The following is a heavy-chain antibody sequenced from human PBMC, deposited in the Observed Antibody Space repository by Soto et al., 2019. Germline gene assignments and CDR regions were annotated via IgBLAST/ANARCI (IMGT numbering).Heavy chain of an antibody. V-gene: IGHV1-2*04. CDR1: GYTFTGYY. CDR3: ARDLAPGIVVVPAAAEKQPNAFDI. J-gene: IGHJ3*02. Sequence: ASVKVSCKASGYTFTGYYMHWVRQAPGQGLEWMGWINPNSGGTNYAQKFQGWVTMTRDTSISTAYMELSRLRSDDTAVYYCARDLAPGIVVVPAAAEKQPNAFDIWGQGTMVTVSS. D-gene: IGHD2-2*01. CDR2: INPNSGGT.